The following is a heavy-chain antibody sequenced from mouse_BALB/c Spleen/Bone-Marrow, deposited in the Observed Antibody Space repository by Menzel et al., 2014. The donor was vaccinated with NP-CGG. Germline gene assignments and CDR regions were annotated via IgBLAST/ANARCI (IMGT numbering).Heavy chain of an antibody. CDR1: GYTFTDYP. J-gene: IGHJ2*01. D-gene: IGHD6-2*01. CDR3: ARLSSHPEFDY. CDR2: INTYNGNT. V-gene: IGHV1-67*01. Sequence: QVQLQQPGPEVVRPGVSVKISCKGSGYTFTDYPMHWVKQSHAKSLEWIGLINTYNGNTNYNQKFKGKATMTVDKSSSTAYMELARLTSDDSAIYYCARLSSHPEFDYWGQGTTLTASS.